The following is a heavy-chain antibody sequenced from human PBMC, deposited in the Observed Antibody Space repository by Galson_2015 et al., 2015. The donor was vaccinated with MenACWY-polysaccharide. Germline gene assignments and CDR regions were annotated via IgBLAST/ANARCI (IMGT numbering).Heavy chain of an antibody. D-gene: IGHD4-23*01. Sequence: LRLSCAASGFTFSSYGMHWVRQAPGKGLEWVAVIWYDGSNKYYADSVKGRFTISRDNSKNTLYLQMNSLRAEDTAVYYCARDGPPPPTTVVTPYYYYGMDVWGQGTTVTVSS. J-gene: IGHJ6*02. CDR1: GFTFSSYG. CDR2: IWYDGSNK. CDR3: ARDGPPPPTTVVTPYYYYGMDV. V-gene: IGHV3-33*01.